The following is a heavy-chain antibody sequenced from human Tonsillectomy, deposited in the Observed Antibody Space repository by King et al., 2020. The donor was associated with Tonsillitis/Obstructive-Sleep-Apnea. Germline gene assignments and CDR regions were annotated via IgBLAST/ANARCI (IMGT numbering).Heavy chain of an antibody. J-gene: IGHJ4*02. D-gene: IGHD3-22*01. Sequence: QLVQSGAEVKKPGASVKVSCKASGYTFTNYGISWVRQAPGQGLEWMAWISAHNGHTNYAQKLQDRVTMTTDASTSTAYMELRSLTSDETAVYYCARDSMSHYYDSSAYYTFNYWGQGTLVTVSS. CDR2: ISAHNGHT. CDR3: ARDSMSHYYDSSAYYTFNY. V-gene: IGHV1-18*01. CDR1: GYTFTNYG.